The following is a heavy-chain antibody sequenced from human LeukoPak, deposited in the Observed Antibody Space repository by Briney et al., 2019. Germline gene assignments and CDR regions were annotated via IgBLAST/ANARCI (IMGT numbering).Heavy chain of an antibody. CDR2: ISGSGGST. Sequence: GGSLRLSCAASGFTFSSYAMSWVRQAPGKGLEWVSAISGSGGSTYYADSVEGRFTISRDNSKNTLYLQMNSLRPEDTAVYYCARDRTLGATLDFWGQGTLVTVSS. CDR1: GFTFSSYA. V-gene: IGHV3-23*01. J-gene: IGHJ4*02. CDR3: ARDRTLGATLDF. D-gene: IGHD1-26*01.